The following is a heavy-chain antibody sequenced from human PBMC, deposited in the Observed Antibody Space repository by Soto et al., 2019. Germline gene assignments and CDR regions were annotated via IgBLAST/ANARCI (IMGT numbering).Heavy chain of an antibody. J-gene: IGHJ4*02. CDR3: AREVWGPVD. Sequence: QAGGSLRLSCEACGFTFTSYTMIWVRQSPWEGLQWLANIKEDGIQKNYVASVKGRFTISRDNAKKSLYLQMNSLRVDDTAVYYCAREVWGPVDWGQLTLVTVCS. D-gene: IGHD7-27*01. CDR1: GFTFTSYT. CDR2: IKEDGIQK. V-gene: IGHV3-7*01.